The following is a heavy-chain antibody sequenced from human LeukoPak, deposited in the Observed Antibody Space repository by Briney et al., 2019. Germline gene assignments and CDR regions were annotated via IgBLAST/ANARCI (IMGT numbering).Heavy chain of an antibody. CDR3: ASLYDSSGYMPY. V-gene: IGHV3-66*01. D-gene: IGHD3-22*01. J-gene: IGHJ4*02. CDR1: GFTVSSNY. CDR2: IYSGGST. Sequence: PGGSLRLSCAASGFTVSSNYMSWVRQAPGKGLEWVSVIYSGGSTYYADSVKGRFTISRDNSKNTLCLQMNSLRAEDTAVYYCASLYDSSGYMPYWGQGTLVTVSS.